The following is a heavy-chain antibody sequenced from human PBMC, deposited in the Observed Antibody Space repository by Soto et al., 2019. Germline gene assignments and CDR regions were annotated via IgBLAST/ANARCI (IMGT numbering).Heavy chain of an antibody. V-gene: IGHV1-18*01. J-gene: IGHJ5*02. CDR2: ISAYNGNT. Sequence: QVQLVQSGAEVKKPGASVKVSCKASGYTFTSYGISWVRQAPGQGLEWMGWISAYNGNTNYAQKREGRVTRTTETATSTAYRGLRSRRSDDTAVYYCARGGYDDILTGYYYTFDPWGQGTLVTVSS. CDR3: ARGGYDDILTGYYYTFDP. CDR1: GYTFTSYG. D-gene: IGHD3-9*01.